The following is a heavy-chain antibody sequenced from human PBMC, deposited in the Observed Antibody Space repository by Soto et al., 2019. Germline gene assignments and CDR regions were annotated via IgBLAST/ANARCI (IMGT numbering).Heavy chain of an antibody. CDR3: ARDLFAGQQLFIPWFEP. J-gene: IGHJ5*02. Sequence: GGSLRLSCTGSGFPFSAYNMNWVRQVPGKGPEWMSSITSKTGQIYYAESVKGRFTISRDNAKNSLYLEMNRLGAEDTAVYFCARDLFAGQQLFIPWFEPWGQGTLVTVSS. V-gene: IGHV3-21*06. CDR1: GFPFSAYN. CDR2: ITSKTGQI. D-gene: IGHD2-21*01.